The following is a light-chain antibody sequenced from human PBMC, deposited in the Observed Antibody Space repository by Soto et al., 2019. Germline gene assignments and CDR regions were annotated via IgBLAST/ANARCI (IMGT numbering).Light chain of an antibody. Sequence: HSALTQPASVSGSPGQSITISCTGTSSDVGSYNLVSWYQQHPGKAPKLMIYEGSKRPSGVSNRFSGSKSGNTASLTISGLQAEDEADYYCCSYAGRGVFGTGTKLTVL. CDR1: SSDVGSYNL. CDR3: CSYAGRGV. J-gene: IGLJ1*01. CDR2: EGS. V-gene: IGLV2-23*01.